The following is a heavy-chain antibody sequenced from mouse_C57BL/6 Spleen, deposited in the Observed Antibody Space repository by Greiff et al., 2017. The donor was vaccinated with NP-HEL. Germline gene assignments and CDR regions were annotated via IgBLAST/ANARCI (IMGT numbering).Heavy chain of an antibody. V-gene: IGHV1-50*01. CDR2: IDPSDSYT. Sequence: VQLQQPGAELVKPGASVKLSCKASGYTFTSYWMQWVNQRPGQGLEWIGEIDPSDSYTNYNQKFKGKATLTVDTSSSTAYMQLSSLTSEDSAVYYCARRSYWYFDVWGTGTTVTVSS. CDR3: ARRSYWYFDV. CDR1: GYTFTSYW. J-gene: IGHJ1*03.